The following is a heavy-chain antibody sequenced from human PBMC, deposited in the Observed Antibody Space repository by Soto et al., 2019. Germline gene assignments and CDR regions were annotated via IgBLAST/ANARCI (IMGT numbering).Heavy chain of an antibody. D-gene: IGHD6-19*01. CDR1: GFSLSSTRMA. V-gene: IGHV2-5*02. Sequence: QITLMESGPTLVKPTQTLTLTCTFSGFSLSSTRMAVGWIRQPPGKALEWLELIYWDDDKRYSPFLKSRLTITKDTSKNHVVLTMSNMDPVDTARYYCAHIVVAGLGYYFDYWGQGTLVTVSS. J-gene: IGHJ4*02. CDR3: AHIVVAGLGYYFDY. CDR2: IYWDDDK.